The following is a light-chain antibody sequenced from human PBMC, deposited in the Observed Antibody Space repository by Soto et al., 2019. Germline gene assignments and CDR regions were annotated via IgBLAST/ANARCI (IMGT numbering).Light chain of an antibody. CDR3: ETWDSNTHTV. J-gene: IGLJ3*02. CDR2: LEGSGSY. V-gene: IGLV4-60*02. Sequence: QAVVTQSSSASASLGSSVKLTCTLSSGHSSYSIAWHQQQPGKAPRYLMKLEGSGSYNKGSGVPDRFSGSSSGADRYLTISTLQFEDEADYYCETWDSNTHTVFGGGTKLTVL. CDR1: SGHSSYS.